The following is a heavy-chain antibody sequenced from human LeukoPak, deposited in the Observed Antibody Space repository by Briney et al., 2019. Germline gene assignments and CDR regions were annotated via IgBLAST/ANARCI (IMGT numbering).Heavy chain of an antibody. CDR1: GYTFTSYG. V-gene: IGHV1-18*01. D-gene: IGHD3-9*01. CDR2: ISAHNGNR. CDR3: ARDWDYDTLTGYSAY. Sequence: ASVKVSCKASGYTFTSYGISWVRQAPGQGLEWMGWISAHNGNRNYAQKLQGRVTMTTDTSTSTAYMELRSLRSDDTAVYYCARDWDYDTLTGYSAYWGQGTLVIVSS. J-gene: IGHJ4*02.